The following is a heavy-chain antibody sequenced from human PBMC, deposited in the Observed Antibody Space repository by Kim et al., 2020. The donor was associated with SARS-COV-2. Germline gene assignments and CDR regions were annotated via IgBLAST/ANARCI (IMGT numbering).Heavy chain of an antibody. CDR2: IYYSGST. Sequence: SETLSLTCTVSGGSISSSSYYWGWIRQPPGKGLVWIGSIYYSGSTYYNPSLKSRVTISVDTSKNQFSLKLSSVTAADTAVYYCARQLQQPRICGQGTLVTASS. D-gene: IGHD6-13*01. CDR1: GGSISSSSYY. CDR3: ARQLQQPRI. V-gene: IGHV4-39*01. J-gene: IGHJ4*02.